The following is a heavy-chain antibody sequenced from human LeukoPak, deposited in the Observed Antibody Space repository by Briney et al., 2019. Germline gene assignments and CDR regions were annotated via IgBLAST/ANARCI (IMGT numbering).Heavy chain of an antibody. V-gene: IGHV1-8*03. CDR2: MNPNSGNT. Sequence: ASVKVSGKASGYTFTSYDINWVRQATGQGLEWMGWMNPNSGNTGYAQKFQGRVTITRNTSISTAYMELSSLRSEDTAVYYCARGSRGYDAFDIWGQGTMVTVSS. CDR1: GYTFTSYD. D-gene: IGHD3-3*01. J-gene: IGHJ3*02. CDR3: ARGSRGYDAFDI.